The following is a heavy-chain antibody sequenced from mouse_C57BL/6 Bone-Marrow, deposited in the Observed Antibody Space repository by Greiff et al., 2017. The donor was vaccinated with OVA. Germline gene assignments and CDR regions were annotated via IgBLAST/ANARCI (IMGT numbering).Heavy chain of an antibody. CDR2: INPNNGGT. D-gene: IGHD1-1*01. CDR1: GYTFTDYY. Sequence: VQLQQSGPELVKPGASVKISCKASGYTFTDYYMNWVKQSHGKSLEWIGDINPNNGGTSYNQKFKGKATLTVDKSSSPAYQELRSLTSEDSAVYYCARDYYGSSYFAMDYWGQGTSVTVSA. J-gene: IGHJ4*01. CDR3: ARDYYGSSYFAMDY. V-gene: IGHV1-26*01.